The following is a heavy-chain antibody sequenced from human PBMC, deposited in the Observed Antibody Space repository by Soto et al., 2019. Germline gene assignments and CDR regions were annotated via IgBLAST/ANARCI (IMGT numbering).Heavy chain of an antibody. CDR2: IDPVDSYA. D-gene: IGHD6-13*01. J-gene: IGHJ5*02. V-gene: IGHV5-10-1*01. CDR3: ARIESIARNWFDP. Sequence: PGESLKISWKGSGFSFTNYWISWVRQVPGKGLEWMGNIDPVDSYANYSPSFQGHVTFSVDTSISTAFLHWSSLKASDSAIYFCARIESIARNWFDPWGQGTLVTVSS. CDR1: GFSFTNYW.